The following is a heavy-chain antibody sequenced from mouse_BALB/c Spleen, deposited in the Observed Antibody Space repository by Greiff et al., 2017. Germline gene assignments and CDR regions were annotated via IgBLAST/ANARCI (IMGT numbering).Heavy chain of an antibody. D-gene: IGHD2-10*01. V-gene: IGHV2-6-2*01. CDR3: ARSYYGKGGAMDY. J-gene: IGHJ4*01. CDR1: GFSLTSYG. CDR2: IWSDGST. Sequence: QVQLKESGPDLVAPSQSLSITCTVSGFSLTSYGVHWVRQPPGKGLEWRVVIWSDGSTTYNSALKSRLSISKDNSKSQVFLKMNSLQTDDTAMYYCARSYYGKGGAMDYWGQGTSVTVSS.